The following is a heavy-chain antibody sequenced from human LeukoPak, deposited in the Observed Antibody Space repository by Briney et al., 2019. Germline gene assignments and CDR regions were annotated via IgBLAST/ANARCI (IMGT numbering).Heavy chain of an antibody. Sequence: SETLSLTCSVSGGSIAVNHYYWGWIRQPPGKGLEWIGSGLYTGNTYSNPSLRSRVTISVDTSKNQFSLKLSSVTAADTAVYYCARDVRTRSGSYYFLDYWGQGTLVTVSS. V-gene: IGHV4-39*07. CDR2: GLYTGNT. J-gene: IGHJ4*02. CDR1: GGSIAVNHYY. CDR3: ARDVRTRSGSYYFLDY. D-gene: IGHD1-26*01.